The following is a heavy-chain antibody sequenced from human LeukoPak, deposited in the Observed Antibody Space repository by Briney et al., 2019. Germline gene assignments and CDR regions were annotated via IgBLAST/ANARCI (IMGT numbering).Heavy chain of an antibody. CDR2: IYYSGST. V-gene: IGHV4-59*01. CDR1: GGSISSYY. Sequence: SETLSLTCTVSGGSISSYYWSWIRQPPWKGLEWIGYIYYSGSTNYNPSLKSRVTISEDTSKNQFSLKLSSVTAADTAVYYCARGPLHCSSTSCNHWFDPWGQGTLVTVSS. CDR3: ARGPLHCSSTSCNHWFDP. D-gene: IGHD2-2*01. J-gene: IGHJ5*02.